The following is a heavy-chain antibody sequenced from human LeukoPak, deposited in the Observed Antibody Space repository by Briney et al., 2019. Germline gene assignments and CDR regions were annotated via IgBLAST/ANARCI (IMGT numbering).Heavy chain of an antibody. V-gene: IGHV3-64*01. CDR2: ISSNGGST. Sequence: GGSLRLSCAASGFTFSSYAMHWVRQAPGKGLAYVSAISSNGGSTYYANSVKGRFAISRDNSKNTLYLQMGSLRAEDMAVYYCARDRTAVNSHYYGSGSYSYMDVWGKGTTVTISS. CDR1: GFTFSSYA. CDR3: ARDRTAVNSHYYGSGSYSYMDV. D-gene: IGHD3-10*01. J-gene: IGHJ6*03.